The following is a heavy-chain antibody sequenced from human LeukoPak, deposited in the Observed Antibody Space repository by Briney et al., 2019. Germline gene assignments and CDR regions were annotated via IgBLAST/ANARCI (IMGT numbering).Heavy chain of an antibody. CDR3: VKQPFLKTFDY. V-gene: IGHV3-64D*09. CDR2: INDNGINT. Sequence: HSGGSLRLSCSASGFTSSNYAMHWVRQAPGKGLEYVSTINDNGINTYYADSVKGRFTISRDNSRNTLYLQMSRLRVEDTAVYYCVKQPFLKTFDYWGQGTLVTVSS. D-gene: IGHD2/OR15-2a*01. CDR1: GFTSSNYA. J-gene: IGHJ4*02.